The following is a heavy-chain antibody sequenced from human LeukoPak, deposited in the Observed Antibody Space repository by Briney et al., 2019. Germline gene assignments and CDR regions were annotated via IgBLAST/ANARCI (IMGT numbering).Heavy chain of an antibody. CDR2: ISGSGGGT. J-gene: IGHJ4*02. CDR3: ASAWTTVVTPDY. D-gene: IGHD4-23*01. V-gene: IGHV3-23*01. CDR1: GFTFSSYA. Sequence: GGSLRLSCAASGFTFSSYAMSWVRQAPGKGLEWVSLISGSGGGTNYADSVKGRFTISRDNSKNTLYLQMNSLRAEDTAVYYCASAWTTVVTPDYWGQGTLVTVSS.